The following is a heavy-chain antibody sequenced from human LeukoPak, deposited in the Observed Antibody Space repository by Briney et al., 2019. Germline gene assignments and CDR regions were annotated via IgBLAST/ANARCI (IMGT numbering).Heavy chain of an antibody. J-gene: IGHJ3*02. Sequence: SETLSLTCPVSGGSITSSSHYWGWIRPPAGKGLEWIGRIYTSESTNYNPSLKSRVTMSVDTSKNQFSLKLSSVTAADTAVYYCAREGRQLVGEDNAFDIWGQGTMVTVSS. V-gene: IGHV4-61*02. CDR3: AREGRQLVGEDNAFDI. D-gene: IGHD6-13*01. CDR1: GGSITSSSHY. CDR2: IYTSEST.